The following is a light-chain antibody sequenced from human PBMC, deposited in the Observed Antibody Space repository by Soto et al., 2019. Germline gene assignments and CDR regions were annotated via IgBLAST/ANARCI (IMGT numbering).Light chain of an antibody. CDR2: GAS. CDR3: QQYGSSSWT. CDR1: QDVRGY. J-gene: IGKJ1*01. Sequence: EIVLTQSPGTLSLSPGERATLSCRASQDVRGYLAWYQQKPGQAPRLLIYGASTRATGIPARFSGSGSGTDFTLTISRLEPEDFAVYYCQQYGSSSWTFGQGTKVDIK. V-gene: IGKV3-20*01.